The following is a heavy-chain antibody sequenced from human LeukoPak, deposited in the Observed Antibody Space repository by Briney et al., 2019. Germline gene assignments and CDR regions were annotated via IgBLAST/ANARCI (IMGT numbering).Heavy chain of an antibody. Sequence: GGSLRLSCAASEFSFSIYWMHWVRQAPGEGLVWVSRINTDGSSTSYADSVKGRFTISRDNAKNTLYLQMNSLRADDTALYYCARDLTGNVCDYWDQGTLVTVSS. D-gene: IGHD3-16*01. CDR1: EFSFSIYW. V-gene: IGHV3-74*01. CDR3: ARDLTGNVCDY. J-gene: IGHJ4*02. CDR2: INTDGSST.